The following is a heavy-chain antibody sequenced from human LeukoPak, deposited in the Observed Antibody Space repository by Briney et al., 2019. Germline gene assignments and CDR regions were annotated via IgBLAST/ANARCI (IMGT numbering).Heavy chain of an antibody. J-gene: IGHJ4*02. Sequence: PSETLSLTCAVYGGSFSGYYWSWIRQPPGKGLEWIGEINHSGSTNYNPSLKSRVTIPVDTSKNQFSLKLSSVTAADTAVYYCARGPGYRYDDYWGQGTLVTVSS. CDR2: INHSGST. CDR3: ARGPGYRYDDY. D-gene: IGHD3-9*01. V-gene: IGHV4-34*01. CDR1: GGSFSGYY.